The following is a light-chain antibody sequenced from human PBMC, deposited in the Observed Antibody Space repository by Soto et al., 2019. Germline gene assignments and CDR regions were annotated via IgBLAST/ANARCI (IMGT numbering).Light chain of an antibody. V-gene: IGKV1-9*01. Sequence: IQLPQYPASLSASVLDIVILPYLSSQGISTLLAWYQQKPGKAPKPLIYAASTLQSGVPSRFSGSGSGTDFTLTISSLQPEDSATYYCQQLHSYPITFGHGTRLEIK. CDR1: QGISTL. CDR2: AAS. J-gene: IGKJ5*01. CDR3: QQLHSYPIT.